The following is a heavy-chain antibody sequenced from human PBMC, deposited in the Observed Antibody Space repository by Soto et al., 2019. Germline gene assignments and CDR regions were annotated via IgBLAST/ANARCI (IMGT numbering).Heavy chain of an antibody. CDR3: AKGVRITMVRAIDY. Sequence: GGSLRLSCAASGFTFSSYGMHWVRQAPGKGLEWVAVISYDGSNKYYADSVKGRFTISRDNSKNTLYLQMNSLRAEDTAVYYCAKGVRITMVRAIDYWGQGTLVTVSS. CDR1: GFTFSSYG. J-gene: IGHJ4*02. D-gene: IGHD3-10*01. V-gene: IGHV3-30*18. CDR2: ISYDGSNK.